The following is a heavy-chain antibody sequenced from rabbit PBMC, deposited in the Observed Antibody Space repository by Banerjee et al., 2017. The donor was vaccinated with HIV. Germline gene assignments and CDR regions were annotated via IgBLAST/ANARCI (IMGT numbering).Heavy chain of an antibody. CDR2: IDPVFGST. Sequence: QEQLKESGGGLVQPGGSLKLSCKASEFDLSSYAMSWVRQAPGKGLEWIGYIDPVFGSTYYASGVNGRFTISSHNAQNTLYLQLNSLTAADTATYFCVRDEGYASSSGYWGLWGQGTLVTVS. D-gene: IGHD1-1*01. CDR3: VRDEGYASSSGYWGL. CDR1: EFDLSSYA. J-gene: IGHJ4*01. V-gene: IGHV1S47*01.